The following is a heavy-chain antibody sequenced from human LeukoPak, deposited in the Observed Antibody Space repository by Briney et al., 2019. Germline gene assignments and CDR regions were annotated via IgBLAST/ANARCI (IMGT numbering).Heavy chain of an antibody. CDR2: VKRKSDGETT. D-gene: IGHD2-21*02. V-gene: IGHV3-15*01. Sequence: GGSLRLSCAASGFSFSESWMNWVRQAPGKGLEWVGRVKRKSDGETTDYPAPVKGRFTISRDDSKNTLYLQMSSLKVEDTAVYYCTSRVVTTNDYWGQGTLVTVSS. CDR1: GFSFSESW. CDR3: TSRVVTTNDY. J-gene: IGHJ4*02.